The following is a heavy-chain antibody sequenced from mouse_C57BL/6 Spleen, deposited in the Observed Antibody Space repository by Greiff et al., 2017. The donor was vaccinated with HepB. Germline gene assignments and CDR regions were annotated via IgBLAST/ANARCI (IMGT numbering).Heavy chain of an antibody. D-gene: IGHD3-2*02. CDR1: GFNIKDYY. V-gene: IGHV14-2*01. Sequence: VHVKQSGAELVKPGASVKLSCTASGFNIKDYYMHWVKQRTEQGLEWIGRIDPEDGETKYAPKFQGKATITADTSSNTAYLQLSSLTSEDTAVYYCARSQLRLRPYYYAMDYWGQGTSVTVSS. CDR3: ARSQLRLRPYYYAMDY. J-gene: IGHJ4*01. CDR2: IDPEDGET.